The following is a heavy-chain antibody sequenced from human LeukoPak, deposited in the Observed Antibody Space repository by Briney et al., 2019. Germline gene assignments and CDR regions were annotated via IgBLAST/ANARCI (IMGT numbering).Heavy chain of an antibody. D-gene: IGHD3-22*01. CDR3: ARGARGSSSGYSWFDY. J-gene: IGHJ4*02. CDR1: GFIFGDYW. V-gene: IGHV3-7*01. CDR2: IKQDGSEE. Sequence: GGSLRLSCAASGFIFGDYWMTWVRQAPGKGLEWGANIKQDGSEEHYVDSVKGRFTISRDNARNSLFVQMNSLRVEDTALYYCARGARGSSSGYSWFDYWGQGTLVTVSS.